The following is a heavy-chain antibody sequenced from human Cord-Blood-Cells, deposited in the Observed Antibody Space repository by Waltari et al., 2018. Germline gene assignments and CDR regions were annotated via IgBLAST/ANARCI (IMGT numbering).Heavy chain of an antibody. Sequence: QVTLKESGPVLVNPTETLTLTCTVSGFSLSNARMGVRWIRQPPGKALEWLAHIFSNDEKSYSTSLKSRLTISKDTSKSQVVLTMTNMDPVDTATYYCARSIAAAGFDYWGQGTLVTVSS. J-gene: IGHJ4*02. CDR3: ARSIAAAGFDY. D-gene: IGHD6-13*01. CDR1: GFSLSNARMG. CDR2: IFSNDEK. V-gene: IGHV2-26*01.